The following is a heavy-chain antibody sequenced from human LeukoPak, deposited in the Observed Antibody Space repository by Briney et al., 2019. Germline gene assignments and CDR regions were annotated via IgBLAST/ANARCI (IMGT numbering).Heavy chain of an antibody. J-gene: IGHJ4*02. CDR1: GFTLTGYA. CDR3: AKTPYDSSGYQDY. D-gene: IGHD3-22*01. V-gene: IGHV3-23*01. Sequence: GGSLRLSCAASGFTLTGYAMSWVRQAPGKGLGWVSGISGTGGWTYYADSVKGRFTISIDNSKNTLFLQMNSLRVEDTAVYYCAKTPYDSSGYQDYWGQGTLVTVSS. CDR2: ISGTGGWT.